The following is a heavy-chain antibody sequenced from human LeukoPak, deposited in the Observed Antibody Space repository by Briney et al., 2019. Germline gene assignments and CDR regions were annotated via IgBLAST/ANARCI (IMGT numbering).Heavy chain of an antibody. V-gene: IGHV3-21*01. CDR3: ARGSGHIVVVTAIGFDY. CDR1: GFTFSSYS. Sequence: GGSLRLSCAASGFTFSSYSMNWVHQAPGKGLEWVSSISSSSSYIYYADSVKGRFTISRDNAKNSLYLQMNSLRAEDTAVYYCARGSGHIVVVTAIGFDYWGQGTLVTVSS. J-gene: IGHJ4*02. D-gene: IGHD2-21*02. CDR2: ISSSSSYI.